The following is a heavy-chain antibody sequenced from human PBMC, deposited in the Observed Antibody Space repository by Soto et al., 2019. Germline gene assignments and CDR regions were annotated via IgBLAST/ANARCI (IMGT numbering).Heavy chain of an antibody. Sequence: SETLSLTCTVSGGSISSYYWSWIRQPPGKGLEWIGYIYYSGSTNYNPSLKSRVTISVDTSKNQFSLNVNSVTSADTAVYYCAMPWGFWGQGIMVTVPS. D-gene: IGHD3-16*01. CDR1: GGSISSYY. V-gene: IGHV4-59*01. J-gene: IGHJ4*02. CDR3: AMPWGF. CDR2: IYYSGST.